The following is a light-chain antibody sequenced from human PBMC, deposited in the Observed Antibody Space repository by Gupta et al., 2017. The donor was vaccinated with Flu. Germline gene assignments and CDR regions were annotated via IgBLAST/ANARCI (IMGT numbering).Light chain of an antibody. CDR3: QVWDSRSDQEV. CDR1: NIRTKT. Sequence: SYVLTQPPSVSVAPGKTARITCGGDNIRTKTVHWYRQRPGQAPVLVVYEDSARPSGIPERFSGSNSGNTATLTISRVEAGDEADDYCQVWDSRSDQEVFGGGTKLTVL. V-gene: IGLV3-21*03. J-gene: IGLJ3*02. CDR2: EDS.